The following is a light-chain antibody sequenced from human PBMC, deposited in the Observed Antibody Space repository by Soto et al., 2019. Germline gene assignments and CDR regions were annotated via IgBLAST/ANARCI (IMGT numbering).Light chain of an antibody. Sequence: QSVLTQPASVSGSPGQSITISCTGTSSDVGSYNLVSWYQQHPGKAPKLMIYEGSKRPSGASNRFSGSKSGNTASLTISGLQAEDEADYYCCSNAGSSTLVFGGGTKLTVL. CDR3: CSNAGSSTLV. J-gene: IGLJ2*01. V-gene: IGLV2-23*01. CDR1: SSDVGSYNL. CDR2: EGS.